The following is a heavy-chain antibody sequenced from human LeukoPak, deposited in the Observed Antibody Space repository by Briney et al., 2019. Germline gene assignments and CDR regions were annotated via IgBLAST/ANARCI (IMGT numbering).Heavy chain of an antibody. CDR1: GFTFRSYW. V-gene: IGHV3-23*01. CDR2: PSGNGANT. Sequence: WGSLRLSCAASGFTFRSYWMHWVRQAPGKGLEWVSAPSGNGANTYYADSVKGRFTISRDNSKNTLYLQMNSLRAEDTAVYYCAKDKDRGVITPNYFDFWGQGTLVTVSS. D-gene: IGHD3-10*01. J-gene: IGHJ4*02. CDR3: AKDKDRGVITPNYFDF.